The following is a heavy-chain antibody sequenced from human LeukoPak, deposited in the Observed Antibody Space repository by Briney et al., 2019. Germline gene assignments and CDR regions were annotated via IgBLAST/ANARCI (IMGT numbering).Heavy chain of an antibody. J-gene: IGHJ4*02. V-gene: IGHV4-39*01. CDR3: ARRVHLPSTGRPLDY. CDR2: IYYSGST. CDR1: GGSISSSSYY. D-gene: IGHD1-14*01. Sequence: SETLSLTCTVSGGSISSSSYYWGWIRQPPGKGLEWIGSIYYSGSTYYNPSLKSRVTISVDTSKNQFSLKLSSVTAADTAVYYCARRVHLPSTGRPLDYWGQGTLVTVSS.